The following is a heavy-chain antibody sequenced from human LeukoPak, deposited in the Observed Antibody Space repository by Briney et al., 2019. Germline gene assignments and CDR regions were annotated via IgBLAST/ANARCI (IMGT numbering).Heavy chain of an antibody. Sequence: AGGSLRLSCAASGFTFDDYAMHWVRQAPGKGLEWVAVASYDGSNKYYADSVKGRFTISRVNSKNTLYLQMNSLRAEDTAVYYCAKDGGCSSTTCYSPYYFDYWGQGTLVTVSS. CDR1: GFTFDDYA. CDR3: AKDGGCSSTTCYSPYYFDY. CDR2: ASYDGSNK. D-gene: IGHD2-2*01. V-gene: IGHV3-30*18. J-gene: IGHJ4*02.